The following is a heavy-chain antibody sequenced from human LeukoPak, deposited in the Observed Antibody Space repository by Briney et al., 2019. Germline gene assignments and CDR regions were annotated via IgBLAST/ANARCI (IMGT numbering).Heavy chain of an antibody. CDR3: TRQKQLVSDY. Sequence: GGSLRLSCAASGFTFSGSAMHWVRQASGKRAEGVGRIRSKANSYATAYAASVKGRFTISSDDSKNTAYLQMNSLKTEDTAVYYCTRQKQLVSDYWGQGTLVTVSS. J-gene: IGHJ4*02. D-gene: IGHD6-13*01. CDR2: IRSKANSYAT. CDR1: GFTFSGSA. V-gene: IGHV3-73*01.